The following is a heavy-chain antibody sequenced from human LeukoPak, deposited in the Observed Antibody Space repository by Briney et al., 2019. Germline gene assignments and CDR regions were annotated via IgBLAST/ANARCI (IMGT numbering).Heavy chain of an antibody. CDR2: IYYGGST. Sequence: TSETLSLTCTVSGGSISSYYWSWIRQPPGKGLEWIGYIYYGGSTSYNPSLKSRVTISVDTSKNQISLKLSSVTAADTAVYYCARDLGDYGGNSEDDAFDIWGQGTMVTVSS. CDR1: GGSISSYY. V-gene: IGHV4-59*01. J-gene: IGHJ3*02. CDR3: ARDLGDYGGNSEDDAFDI. D-gene: IGHD4-23*01.